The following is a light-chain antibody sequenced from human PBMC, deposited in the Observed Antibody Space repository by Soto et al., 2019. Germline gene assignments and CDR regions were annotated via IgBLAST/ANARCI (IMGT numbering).Light chain of an antibody. CDR2: GAS. V-gene: IGKV3-20*01. J-gene: IGKJ4*01. CDR1: QSVSSSD. CDR3: QQYGSSPLT. Sequence: EIVLTQSPGTLSLSPGERATLSCRASQSVSSSDLAWYQQKPGQAPRLLIYGASSRATGIADRFSGSGSVTDFTLTISRLETEDFAVYYCQQYGSSPLTFGGGTKVEIK.